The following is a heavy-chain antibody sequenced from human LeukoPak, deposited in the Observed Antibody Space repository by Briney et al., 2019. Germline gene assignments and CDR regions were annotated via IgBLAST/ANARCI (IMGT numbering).Heavy chain of an antibody. V-gene: IGHV3-30-3*01. CDR2: ISYDGSNK. J-gene: IGHJ3*02. CDR3: ARVGTYYYDSSGYPADAFDI. Sequence: PGRSLRLSCAASGFTFSSYAMHWVRQAPGKGLEWVAVISYDGSNKYYADSVKGRFTISRDSSKNTLYLQMNSLRAEDTAVYYCARVGTYYYDSSGYPADAFDIWGQGTMVTVSS. D-gene: IGHD3-22*01. CDR1: GFTFSSYA.